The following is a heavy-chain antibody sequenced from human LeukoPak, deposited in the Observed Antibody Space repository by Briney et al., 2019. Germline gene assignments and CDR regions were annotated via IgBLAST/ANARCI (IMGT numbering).Heavy chain of an antibody. J-gene: IGHJ5*02. CDR2: INPNSGGT. V-gene: IGHV1-2*02. D-gene: IGHD1-26*01. CDR3: ARETMWELLGAQYNWFDP. CDR1: GYTFTDYH. Sequence: GASVKVSCKASGYTFTDYHVHWVRQVPGQPLEWMGWINPNSGGTNYAQKFQGRVTMTRDTSISTAYMELSRLRSDDTAVYYCARETMWELLGAQYNWFDPWGQGTLVTVSS.